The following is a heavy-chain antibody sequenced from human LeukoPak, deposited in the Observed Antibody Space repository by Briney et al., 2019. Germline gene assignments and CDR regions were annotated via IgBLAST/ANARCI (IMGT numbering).Heavy chain of an antibody. V-gene: IGHV1-2*02. Sequence: ASVKFSCKASGYTFSGYYIHWVRQAPGQGLEWMGWINPNSGATNNAQKFQGRVTVSRDRSISTVYMDLNKLRSDDTAVYYCARSGITTIPNFDYWGQGSLVTVSS. CDR1: GYTFSGYY. CDR2: INPNSGAT. J-gene: IGHJ4*02. D-gene: IGHD5-12*01. CDR3: ARSGITTIPNFDY.